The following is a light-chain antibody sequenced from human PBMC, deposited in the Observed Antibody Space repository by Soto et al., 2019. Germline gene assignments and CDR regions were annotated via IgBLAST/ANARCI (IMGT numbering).Light chain of an antibody. J-gene: IGKJ1*01. CDR1: QSVSSN. CDR3: QQYNNWPRT. Sequence: EIVMTQSPATLSVSPGERATLSCRASQSVSSNLAWYQQKHGQAPRLLIYGASTRATDIPARFSGSGSGTEFTLTISSLQSEDFAVYYCQQYNNWPRTFGQGTKVEIK. V-gene: IGKV3-15*01. CDR2: GAS.